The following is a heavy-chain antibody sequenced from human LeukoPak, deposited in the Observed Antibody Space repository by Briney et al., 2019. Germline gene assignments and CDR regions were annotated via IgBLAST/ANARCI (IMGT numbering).Heavy chain of an antibody. CDR3: TRVASRVMTTYYFDY. V-gene: IGHV3-49*03. Sequence: SLRLSCTASGFTFCDYTLSWFRQAPGKGLEWVAFIRSRAYGATTEYAASVKDRFTISRDDSESIAYLHMNSLKTGDTAVYYCTRVASRVMTTYYFDYWGQGALVTVSS. CDR1: GFTFCDYT. J-gene: IGHJ4*02. D-gene: IGHD3-16*01. CDR2: IRSRAYGATT.